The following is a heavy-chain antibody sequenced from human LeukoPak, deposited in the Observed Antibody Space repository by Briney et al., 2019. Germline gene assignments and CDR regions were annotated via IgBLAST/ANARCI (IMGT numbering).Heavy chain of an antibody. CDR1: GGSISSGGYY. CDR3: ARGDTAMVSPFDS. D-gene: IGHD5-18*01. Sequence: NASETLSLTCTVSGGSISSGGYYWSWIRQHPGKGLEWIGYIYYSGSTNYNPSLKSRVTISVDTSKDQFSLKLSSMTAADTAVYYCARGDTAMVSPFDSWGQGTLVTVSS. V-gene: IGHV4-61*08. J-gene: IGHJ4*02. CDR2: IYYSGST.